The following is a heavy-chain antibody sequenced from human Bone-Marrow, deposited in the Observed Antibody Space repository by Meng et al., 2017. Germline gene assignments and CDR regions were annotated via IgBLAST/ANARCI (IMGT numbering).Heavy chain of an antibody. CDR3: ARDSRTYYYDSSGYTFDY. CDR2: IYHSGST. CDR1: GGSISSSNW. D-gene: IGHD3-22*01. Sequence: GPGPGLVKPSGTLSLPCAVSGGSISSSNWWSWVRQPPGKGLEWIGEIYHSGSTNYNPSLKSRVTISVDKSKNQFSLKLSSVTAADTAVYYCARDSRTYYYDSSGYTFDYWGQGTLVTVSS. J-gene: IGHJ4*02. V-gene: IGHV4-4*02.